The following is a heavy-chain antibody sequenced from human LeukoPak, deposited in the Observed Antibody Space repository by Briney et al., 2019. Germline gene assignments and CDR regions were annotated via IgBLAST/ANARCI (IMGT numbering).Heavy chain of an antibody. CDR1: GFSFSAYT. J-gene: IGHJ3*02. Sequence: GGSLRLSCAASGFSFSAYTMSWVRQAPGKGPEWVSAINSGGDATSYADSVRGRFTISRDNSKNTLYLQMSSLRAEDTAVYSCAKAAVIIGLAAFDTWGQGTMVTVSS. CDR3: AKAAVIIGLAAFDT. CDR2: INSGGDAT. D-gene: IGHD2-21*01. V-gene: IGHV3-23*01.